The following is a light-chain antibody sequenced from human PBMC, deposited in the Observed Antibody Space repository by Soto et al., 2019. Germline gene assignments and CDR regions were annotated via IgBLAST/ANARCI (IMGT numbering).Light chain of an antibody. CDR2: GAS. V-gene: IGKV3-15*01. CDR3: QQYNNWWK. Sequence: EIVMTQSPATLSVSPGERVTLSCRASQSVGSNLAWYQQKPGQAPSLLIYGASSRATGVPARFSGSGSGTQCTLTISSLQSEDFAVYYCQQYNNWWKFGKGTKVEIK. CDR1: QSVGSN. J-gene: IGKJ1*01.